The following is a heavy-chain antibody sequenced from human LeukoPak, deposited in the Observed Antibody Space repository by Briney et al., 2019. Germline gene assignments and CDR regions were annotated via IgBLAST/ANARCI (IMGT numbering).Heavy chain of an antibody. CDR2: IYHGGST. D-gene: IGHD2-15*01. Sequence: SGTLSLTCAVSGGSISSSNWWSWVRQPPGRGLEWSGEIYHGGSTNYNPSLKSRATISVDKSKNQFSLKLSSVTAADTAVYYCARYCSGGSCYSLYAFDIWGQGTMVTVSS. CDR3: ARYCSGGSCYSLYAFDI. CDR1: GGSISSSNW. V-gene: IGHV4-4*02. J-gene: IGHJ3*02.